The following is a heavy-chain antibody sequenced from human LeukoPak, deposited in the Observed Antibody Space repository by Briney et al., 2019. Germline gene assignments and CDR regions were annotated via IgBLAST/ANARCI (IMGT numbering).Heavy chain of an antibody. CDR2: IKQDGSEK. CDR3: ASLGYCSGGSCFYGMDV. D-gene: IGHD2-15*01. J-gene: IGHJ6*02. CDR1: GFTFSRYW. Sequence: AGGSLRLSCAASGFTFSRYWMSWVRQAPGKGLEWVANIKQDGSEKYYVDSVKGRFTFSRDNAKNSLYLQMNSLRAEDTAVFYCASLGYCSGGSCFYGMDVWGQGTTVIVSS. V-gene: IGHV3-7*01.